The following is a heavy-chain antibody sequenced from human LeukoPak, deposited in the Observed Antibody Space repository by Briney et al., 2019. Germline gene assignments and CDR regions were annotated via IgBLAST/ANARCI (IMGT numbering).Heavy chain of an antibody. V-gene: IGHV3-11*05. J-gene: IGHJ2*01. Sequence: GGSLRLSCAASGFTFSDYYMTWIRQAPGKGLEWLSYISTGSTYTNYANSVKGRFTISRDNAKNSLYLRLNQLRAEVTAVYYCTREYNWYFDLWRRGTLVTVSS. CDR1: GFTFSDYY. CDR3: TREYNWYFDL. CDR2: ISTGSTYT. D-gene: IGHD5-18*01.